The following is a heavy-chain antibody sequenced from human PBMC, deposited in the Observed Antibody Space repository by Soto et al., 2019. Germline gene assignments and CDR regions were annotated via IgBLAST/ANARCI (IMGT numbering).Heavy chain of an antibody. J-gene: IGHJ4*02. V-gene: IGHV3-30-3*01. CDR2: ISYDGSNK. Sequence: QVQLVESGGGVVQPGRSLRLSCAASGFTFSSYAMHWVRQAPGKGLEWVAVISYDGSNKYYADSVKGRFTISRDNSKNTLYLQMNSLRAEDTAVYYCARYLVTMVRGVIITRKGFDYWGQGTLVTVSS. D-gene: IGHD3-10*01. CDR3: ARYLVTMVRGVIITRKGFDY. CDR1: GFTFSSYA.